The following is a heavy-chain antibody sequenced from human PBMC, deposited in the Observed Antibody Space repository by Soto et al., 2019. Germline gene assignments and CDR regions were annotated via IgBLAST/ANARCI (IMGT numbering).Heavy chain of an antibody. CDR1: GGSISSSNW. CDR2: IYHSGST. D-gene: IGHD2-15*01. J-gene: IGHJ5*02. Sequence: SETQSLTCAVSGGSISSSNWWSWVRQPPGKGLEWIGEIYHSGSTNYNPSLKSRVTISVDKSKNQFSLKLSSVTAADTAVYYCARRYCSGGSCYHVSWFDPWGQGTLVTVSS. CDR3: ARRYCSGGSCYHVSWFDP. V-gene: IGHV4-4*02.